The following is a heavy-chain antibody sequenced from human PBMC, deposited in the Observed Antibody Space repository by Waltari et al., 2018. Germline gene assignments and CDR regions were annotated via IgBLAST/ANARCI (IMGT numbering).Heavy chain of an antibody. V-gene: IGHV4-59*11. D-gene: IGHD2-15*01. Sequence: QVQLQESGPGLVKPSETLSLTCTVSGGSISSHYWTWIRQPPGKGLEWIGYIYYSGGTNYNPSLKSRVTISVDTSKNQFSLKLSSVTAADTAVYYCARTIVTNAFDIWGQGTMVTVSS. J-gene: IGHJ3*02. CDR2: IYYSGGT. CDR3: ARTIVTNAFDI. CDR1: GGSISSHY.